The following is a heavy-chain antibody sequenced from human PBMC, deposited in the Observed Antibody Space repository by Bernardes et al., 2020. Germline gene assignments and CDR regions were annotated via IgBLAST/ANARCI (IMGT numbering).Heavy chain of an antibody. V-gene: IGHV7-4-1*02. CDR3: ARAATITNFGVVITRENWFDP. Sequence: ASVKVSCKASRYSFRGFSIIWVRQAPGQGLEWMGWINTHTGIPTHAQAFTGRFVFSLDSSVSTAYLQISSLEAADTAVYYCARAATITNFGVVITRENWFDPWGQGTLVTVSS. CDR2: INTHTGIP. J-gene: IGHJ5*02. D-gene: IGHD3-3*01. CDR1: RYSFRGFS.